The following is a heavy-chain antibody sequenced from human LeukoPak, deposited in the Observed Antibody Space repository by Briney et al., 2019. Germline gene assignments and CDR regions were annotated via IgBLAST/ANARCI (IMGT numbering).Heavy chain of an antibody. D-gene: IGHD3-10*01. Sequence: TGGSLRLSCAASGFTFSGYAMTWVRQAPGKGLEWVSTISGSGGSTYYADSVKGRFTISRDSSKNTLSLQMNSLRAEDTAIYYCTFYYYGSGSYYSPFDYWGQGTLVTVSS. V-gene: IGHV3-23*01. CDR1: GFTFSGYA. CDR2: ISGSGGST. J-gene: IGHJ4*02. CDR3: TFYYYGSGSYYSPFDY.